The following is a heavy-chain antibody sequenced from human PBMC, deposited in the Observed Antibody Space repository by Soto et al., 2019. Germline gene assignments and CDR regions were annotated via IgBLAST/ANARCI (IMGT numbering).Heavy chain of an antibody. V-gene: IGHV3-33*01. J-gene: IGHJ4*02. Sequence: PGGSLRLSWVASGVTFSTYGMHWVRQAPGKGLEGVALVSYDGSKKYYADSVKGRFTISRDNSKNTLYLQMNSLRAEDTAVYYCAREGVRYYVNRVCPFDYWGQGSLVTVSS. D-gene: IGHD2-8*01. CDR3: AREGVRYYVNRVCPFDY. CDR2: VSYDGSKK. CDR1: GVTFSTYG.